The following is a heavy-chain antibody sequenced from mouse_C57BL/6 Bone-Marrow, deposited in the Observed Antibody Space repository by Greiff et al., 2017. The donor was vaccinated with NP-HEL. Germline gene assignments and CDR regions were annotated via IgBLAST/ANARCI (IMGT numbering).Heavy chain of an antibody. J-gene: IGHJ4*01. CDR1: GYTFTSYW. V-gene: IGHV1-64*01. Sequence: QVQLQQPGAELVKPGASVKLSCKASGYTFTSYWMHWVKQRPGQGLEWIGMIHPNSGSTNYNEKFKSKATLTVDKSSSTAYMQLSSLTSEDSAVYYCARPKTARGAMDYWGQGTSVTVSS. D-gene: IGHD3-2*01. CDR2: IHPNSGST. CDR3: ARPKTARGAMDY.